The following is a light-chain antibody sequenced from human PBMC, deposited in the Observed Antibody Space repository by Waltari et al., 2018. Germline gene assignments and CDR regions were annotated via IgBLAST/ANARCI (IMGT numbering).Light chain of an antibody. Sequence: EIVLTQSPATLSVSPGERASLSCRASHTISTNLAWYQQKPGQAPRLLMYGATTRATGIPARFSGSGSGTEVTLTISSLQSEDFGVYYCQQYHNWRTFGQGTRVEVK. CDR3: QQYHNWRT. CDR2: GAT. J-gene: IGKJ1*01. V-gene: IGKV3-15*01. CDR1: HTISTN.